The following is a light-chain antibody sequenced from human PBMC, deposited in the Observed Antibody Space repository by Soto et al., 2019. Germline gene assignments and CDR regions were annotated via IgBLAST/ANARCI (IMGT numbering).Light chain of an antibody. Sequence: DIQMTQSPSTLSVSIGDRVTITCRASQNINRWLAWYQQKPGKAPRVLIHHASNLESGVPSRISGSGSGTEFSLIISNLQPEDVAFYYCQQYDSYSPTFGQGTKVEIK. CDR1: QNINRW. CDR2: HAS. CDR3: QQYDSYSPT. J-gene: IGKJ1*01. V-gene: IGKV1-5*01.